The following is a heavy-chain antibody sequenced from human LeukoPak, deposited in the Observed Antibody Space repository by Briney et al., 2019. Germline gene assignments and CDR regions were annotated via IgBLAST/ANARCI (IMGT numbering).Heavy chain of an antibody. CDR1: GFTFSTYS. CDR2: ISSSSSYI. Sequence: KPGGSLRLSCAASGFTFSTYSMNWVRQTPGKGLEWVSSISSSSSYIYYADSVKGRFTISRDNSKNTLYLQMNSLRAEDTAVYYCAKDSKWLTPYYMDVWGRGTTVTVSS. J-gene: IGHJ6*03. CDR3: AKDSKWLTPYYMDV. D-gene: IGHD6-19*01. V-gene: IGHV3-21*04.